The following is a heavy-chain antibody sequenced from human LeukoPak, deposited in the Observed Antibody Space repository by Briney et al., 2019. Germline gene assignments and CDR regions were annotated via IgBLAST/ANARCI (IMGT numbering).Heavy chain of an antibody. CDR2: IYHSGST. Sequence: PSETLSLTCTVSGGPISSYYCSWIRQPPGKGLEWIGYIYHSGSTNYNPSLKSRVTISVDTSKNQISLKLSSVTAADTAVYYCARHGNFYGSSGYYYGFDYWGQGTLVTVSS. J-gene: IGHJ4*02. CDR1: GGPISSYY. D-gene: IGHD3-22*01. V-gene: IGHV4-59*08. CDR3: ARHGNFYGSSGYYYGFDY.